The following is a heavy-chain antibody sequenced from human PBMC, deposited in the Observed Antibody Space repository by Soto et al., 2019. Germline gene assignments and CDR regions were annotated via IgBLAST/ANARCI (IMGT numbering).Heavy chain of an antibody. D-gene: IGHD2-15*01. CDR2: IYWDDDK. CDR3: THTPPIDCSGGSCGGYYFDY. CDR1: GFSLSTNGVG. Sequence: QITLKESGPTLVKPTQTLTLTCTFSGFSLSTNGVGVGWIRQPPGKALEWLALIYWDDDKFYSPSLKSRLTITKDTSKKQVVLTRTNVDPVDTATYFCTHTPPIDCSGGSCGGYYFDYWGQGTLVTVSS. V-gene: IGHV2-5*02. J-gene: IGHJ4*02.